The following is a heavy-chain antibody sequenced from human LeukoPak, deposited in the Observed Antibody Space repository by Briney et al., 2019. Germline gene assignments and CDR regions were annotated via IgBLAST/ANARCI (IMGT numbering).Heavy chain of an antibody. CDR1: GFTFSSYG. Sequence: PGRSLRLSCAASGFTFSSYGMHWVRQAPGKGLEWVAVISYDGSNKYYADSVKGRFTISRDNSKNTLYLQMNSLRAEDTAVYYCAKEWGTSSGWQGGVYFQHWGQGTLVTVSS. D-gene: IGHD6-19*01. V-gene: IGHV3-30*18. CDR2: ISYDGSNK. J-gene: IGHJ1*01. CDR3: AKEWGTSSGWQGGVYFQH.